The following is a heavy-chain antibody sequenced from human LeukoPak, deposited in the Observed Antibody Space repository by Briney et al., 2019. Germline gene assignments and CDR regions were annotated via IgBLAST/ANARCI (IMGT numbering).Heavy chain of an antibody. V-gene: IGHV1-8*01. CDR1: GSSLTGLS. D-gene: IGHD6-19*01. CDR3: ARGTWESGCMD. J-gene: IGHJ4*02. CDR2: MNPHSGLK. Sequence: GASVKVSCTVSGSSLTGLSLYWVRQAPGKGLEWMGWMNPHSGLKDFAQKFQGRVTMTRDTSITTAYVELSSLRSEDTAVYYCARGTWESGCMDWGQGTLVTVSS.